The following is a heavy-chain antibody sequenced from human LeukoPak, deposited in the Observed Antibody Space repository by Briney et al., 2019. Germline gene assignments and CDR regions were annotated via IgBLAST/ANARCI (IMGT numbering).Heavy chain of an antibody. D-gene: IGHD4-17*01. CDR2: ISSSSTNI. J-gene: IGHJ3*02. V-gene: IGHV3-48*01. CDR3: VRNDGDNAFDI. CDR1: RFTFSTYS. Sequence: PGGSLRLSCAASRFTFSTYSMNWVRQAPGRGLEWVSYISSSSTNIYYKDSVKGRFTISRDNAKNSLYLHMTSLRAEDTAVYYCVRNDGDNAFDIWGQGTMVIVSS.